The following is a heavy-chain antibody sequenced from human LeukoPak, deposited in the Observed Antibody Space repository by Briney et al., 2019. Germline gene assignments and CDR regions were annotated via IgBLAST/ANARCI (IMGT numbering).Heavy chain of an antibody. V-gene: IGHV3-23*01. D-gene: IGHD2-2*01. J-gene: IGHJ3*02. CDR3: AKDVVEVGIVVVPAAPAEAFDI. Sequence: GGSLRLSCAASGFTFSSYAMSWVRQAPGKGLEWVSAISGSGGSTYYADSVKGRFTISRDNSKNTLYLQMNSLGAEDTAVYYCAKDVVEVGIVVVPAAPAEAFDIWGQGTMVTVSS. CDR1: GFTFSSYA. CDR2: ISGSGGST.